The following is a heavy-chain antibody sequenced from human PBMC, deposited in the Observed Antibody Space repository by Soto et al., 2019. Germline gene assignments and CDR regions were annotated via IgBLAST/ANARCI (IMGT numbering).Heavy chain of an antibody. Sequence: EVQLVESGGGLVKPGGSLRLSCAASGFTFSKAWMSWVRQAPGKGLEWVGRIKSKTDAETIDYTAPVKGRFNISRDDSKITLYLQINRLKTDDTAVYYCTTDSRSHYNPFLDYWGQGIRVTVSS. CDR1: GFTFSKAW. D-gene: IGHD3-10*01. J-gene: IGHJ4*02. V-gene: IGHV3-15*01. CDR2: IKSKTDAETI. CDR3: TTDSRSHYNPFLDY.